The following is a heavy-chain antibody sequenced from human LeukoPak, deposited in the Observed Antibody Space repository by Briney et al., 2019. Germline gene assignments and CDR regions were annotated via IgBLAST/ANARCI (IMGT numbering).Heavy chain of an antibody. CDR2: INPNSGGT. CDR3: ARGGKVNWFDP. D-gene: IGHD3-16*01. J-gene: IGHJ5*02. Sequence: ASVKVSCKASGYTFSDYHIHWVRQAPGQGLEWMGWINPNSGGTNYAQKFQGRVTMTRDTSISTAYMELSRLRSDDTAVYYCARGGKVNWFDPWGQGTLVTVPS. V-gene: IGHV1-2*02. CDR1: GYTFSDYH.